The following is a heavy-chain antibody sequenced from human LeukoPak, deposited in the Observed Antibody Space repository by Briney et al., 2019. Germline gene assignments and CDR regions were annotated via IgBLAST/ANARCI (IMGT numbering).Heavy chain of an antibody. J-gene: IGHJ4*02. D-gene: IGHD5-24*01. CDR1: GGSISSVSYY. V-gene: IGHV4-61*02. CDR3: ARAGDGYNGDLDY. Sequence: SETLSLTCTVSGGSISSVSYYWSWIRQPAGKGLEWIGRIYTSGSTNYNPSLKSRVTISVDTSKNQFSLKLSSVTAADTAVYYCARAGDGYNGDLDYWGQGTLVTVSS. CDR2: IYTSGST.